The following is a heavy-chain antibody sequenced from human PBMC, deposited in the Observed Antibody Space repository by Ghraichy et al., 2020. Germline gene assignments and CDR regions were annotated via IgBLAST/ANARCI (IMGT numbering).Heavy chain of an antibody. CDR1: GGSIGSSSYC. J-gene: IGHJ6*02. CDR2: IYYTGST. D-gene: IGHD2-2*01. CDR3: ARPVSIRLMYAMDV. V-gene: IGHV4-39*01. Sequence: SQTLSLTCTVSGGSIGSSSYCWGWIRQPPGKGLEWIGSIYYTGSTYYNPSLKSRATKSKDTSKNQFSLKLSSVTAADTAVSYCARPVSIRLMYAMDVWGQGTTVTVSS.